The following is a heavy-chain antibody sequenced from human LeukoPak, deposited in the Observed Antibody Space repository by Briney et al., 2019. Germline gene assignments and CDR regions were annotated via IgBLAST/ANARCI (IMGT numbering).Heavy chain of an antibody. D-gene: IGHD2-15*01. CDR2: IYYSGST. Sequence: SETLSLTCTVSGGSISSYYWSWIRQPPGKGLEWIGYIYYSGSTNYNPSLKSRVTISVDTSKNQFSLKLSSVTAADTAVYYCARRVTGRYCSGGSCYPNWFDPWGQGTLVTVSS. J-gene: IGHJ5*02. CDR1: GGSISSYY. CDR3: ARRVTGRYCSGGSCYPNWFDP. V-gene: IGHV4-59*08.